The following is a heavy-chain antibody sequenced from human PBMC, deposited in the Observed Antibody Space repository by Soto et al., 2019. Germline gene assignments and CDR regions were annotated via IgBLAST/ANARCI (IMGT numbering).Heavy chain of an antibody. CDR2: VNPKSGNT. CDR3: ARPYCDSTSCYTDWFDP. CDR1: GYSFSTYD. D-gene: IGHD2-2*02. J-gene: IGHJ5*02. V-gene: IGHV1-8*01. Sequence: QVQLVQSGAEVKKPGASVKVSCKASGYSFSTYDINWVRQAAGQGLEWMEWVNPKSGNTDYAQRFRGRVTMTSNTSISTAYMELSALTPEDTAVYYCARPYCDSTSCYTDWFDPWGQGTLVTVSS.